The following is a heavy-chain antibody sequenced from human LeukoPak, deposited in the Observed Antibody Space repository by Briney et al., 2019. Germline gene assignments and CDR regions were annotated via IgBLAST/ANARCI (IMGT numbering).Heavy chain of an antibody. D-gene: IGHD4-17*01. Sequence: ESGPTLVNPTQTLTLTCTFSGFSLSTSGMCVSWIRQPPGKALEWLARIDWDDDKYYSTSLKTRLTISKDTSKNQVVLTMTNMDPVDTATYYCARIHRPLYGNDAFDIWGQGTMVTVSS. CDR3: ARIHRPLYGNDAFDI. J-gene: IGHJ3*02. CDR1: GFSLSTSGMC. V-gene: IGHV2-70*11. CDR2: IDWDDDK.